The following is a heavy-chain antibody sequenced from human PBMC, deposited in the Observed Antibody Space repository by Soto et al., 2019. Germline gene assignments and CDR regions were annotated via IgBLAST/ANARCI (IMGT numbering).Heavy chain of an antibody. Sequence: PSQTLSLTCAISGDSVSSKSAAWNWIRQSPSRGLEWLGRTYYRSKWYNDYAVSVKSRITINPDTSKNQFSLQLNSVTPEDTAVYYCARVPNPFRLKIGYEDAFYFWGQGTMVPVSS. CDR3: ARVPNPFRLKIGYEDAFYF. CDR2: TYYRSKWYN. D-gene: IGHD5-12*01. J-gene: IGHJ3*01. CDR1: GDSVSSKSAA. V-gene: IGHV6-1*01.